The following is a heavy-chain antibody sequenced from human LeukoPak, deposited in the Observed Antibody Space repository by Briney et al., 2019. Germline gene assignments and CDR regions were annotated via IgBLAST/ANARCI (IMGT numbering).Heavy chain of an antibody. CDR3: ARGGGIDSRSHGRDNWFDP. V-gene: IGHV1-46*01. CDR1: GYTFTSYY. D-gene: IGHD6-13*01. CDR2: INPSGGST. J-gene: IGHJ5*02. Sequence: ASVKASCKASGYTFTSYYMHWVRQAPRQGLEWMGIINPSGGSTSYAQKFQGRVTMTRDTSTSTVYMELSSLRSEDTAVYYCARGGGIDSRSHGRDNWFDPWGQGTLVTVSS.